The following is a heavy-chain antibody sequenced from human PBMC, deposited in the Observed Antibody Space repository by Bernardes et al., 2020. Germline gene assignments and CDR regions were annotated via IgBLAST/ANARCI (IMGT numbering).Heavy chain of an antibody. J-gene: IGHJ4*02. CDR3: ARGRGGGYDWIHFDY. Sequence: SETLSLTCAVSGGSISSCVYSWIWILPPPGQGLDWLVYIYHSGSTYYNPSLKSRVTISVDRSKNQFSLKLSSVTAADTAVYYCARGRGGGYDWIHFDYWGQGTLVTVSA. D-gene: IGHD5-12*01. CDR2: IYHSGST. V-gene: IGHV4-30-2*01. CDR1: GGSISSCVYS.